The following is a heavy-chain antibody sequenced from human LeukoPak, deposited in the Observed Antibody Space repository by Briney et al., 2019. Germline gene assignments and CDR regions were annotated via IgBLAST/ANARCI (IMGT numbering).Heavy chain of an antibody. CDR3: AREACYDSSGYCGMDV. V-gene: IGHV1-46*01. CDR1: GYTFTGYY. CDR2: INPSGGST. Sequence: ASVKVSCKASGYTFTGYYMHWVRQAPGQGLEWMGIINPSGGSTSCAQKFQGRVTMTRDTSTSTVYMELSSLRSEDTAVYYCAREACYDSSGYCGMDVWGQGTTVTVSS. J-gene: IGHJ6*02. D-gene: IGHD3-22*01.